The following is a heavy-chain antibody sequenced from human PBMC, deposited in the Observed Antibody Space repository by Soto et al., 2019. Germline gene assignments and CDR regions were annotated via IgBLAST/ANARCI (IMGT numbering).Heavy chain of an antibody. V-gene: IGHV4-31*03. CDR3: ARSVFP. Sequence: QVQLQESGPGLVKPSQTLSLTCTVSGGSISTGGYYWNWIRQHPGKVLEWMGYFYYSGSTYYNPTLKSRVTLSVNTSKNQFSLKLCSVTAADTGVYYCARSVFPWGQGTMVTVSS. CDR2: FYYSGST. J-gene: IGHJ5*02. CDR1: GGSISTGGYY.